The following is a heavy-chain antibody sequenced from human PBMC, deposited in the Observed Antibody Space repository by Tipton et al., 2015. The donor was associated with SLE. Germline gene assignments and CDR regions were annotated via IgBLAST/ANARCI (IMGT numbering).Heavy chain of an antibody. Sequence: SLTCAVYGGSFSTYYWGWIRQPPGKGLEWIGEINHSGGTKYNPSLKSRVTISVDTSKNQFSLKLSSVTAADTAVYYCARAPGLDRDYYYYYYMDVWGKGTTVTVSS. CDR2: INHSGGT. CDR3: ARAPGLDRDYYYYYYMDV. D-gene: IGHD3/OR15-3a*01. CDR1: GGSFSTYY. J-gene: IGHJ6*03. V-gene: IGHV4-34*01.